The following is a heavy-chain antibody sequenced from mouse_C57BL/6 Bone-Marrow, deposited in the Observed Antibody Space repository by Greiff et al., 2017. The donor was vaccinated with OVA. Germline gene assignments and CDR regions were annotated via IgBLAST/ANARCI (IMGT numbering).Heavy chain of an antibody. Sequence: SGPELVKPGASVKISCKASGYSFTDYNMNWVKQSNGKSLEWIGVINPNYGTTSYNQKFKGKATLTVDQSSSTAYMQLNSLTSEDSAVYYCARSGYGSSHWYFDVWGTGTTVTVSS. CDR3: ARSGYGSSHWYFDV. D-gene: IGHD1-1*01. V-gene: IGHV1-39*01. CDR1: GYSFTDYN. CDR2: INPNYGTT. J-gene: IGHJ1*03.